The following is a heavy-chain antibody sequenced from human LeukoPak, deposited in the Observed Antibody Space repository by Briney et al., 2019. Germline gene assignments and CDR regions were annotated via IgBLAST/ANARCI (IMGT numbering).Heavy chain of an antibody. Sequence: GGSLRLSCAASGFIFSNYVMSWVRQAPGQGLEWVSVISGSAGSTYYADSVKGRFTISRDNSKNTLYLQMNSLRAEDTAVYYCAKAFCKQLWAECFFDYWGQGTLVTVSS. CDR3: AKAFCKQLWAECFFDY. V-gene: IGHV3-23*01. CDR2: ISGSAGST. CDR1: GFIFSNYV. D-gene: IGHD3-10*01. J-gene: IGHJ4*02.